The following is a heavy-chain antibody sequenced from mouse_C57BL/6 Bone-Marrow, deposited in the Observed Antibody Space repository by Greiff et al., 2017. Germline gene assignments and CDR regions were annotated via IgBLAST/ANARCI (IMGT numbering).Heavy chain of an antibody. Sequence: EVKLVESGPELVKPGASVKMSCKASGYTFTDYNMHWVKQSHGKSLEWIGYINPNNGGTSYNPKFKGKATLTVNKSSSTAYMELRSLTSEDSAVYYCANDLLWLRRYYYAMDYWGQGTSVTVSS. CDR3: ANDLLWLRRYYYAMDY. J-gene: IGHJ4*01. V-gene: IGHV1-22*01. CDR2: INPNNGGT. CDR1: GYTFTDYN. D-gene: IGHD2-2*01.